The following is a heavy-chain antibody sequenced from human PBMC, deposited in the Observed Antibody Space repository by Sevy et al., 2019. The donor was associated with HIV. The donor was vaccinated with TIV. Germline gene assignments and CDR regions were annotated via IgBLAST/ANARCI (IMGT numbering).Heavy chain of an antibody. CDR2: VSYTGTT. V-gene: IGHV4-59*01. J-gene: IGHJ5*02. CDR3: TRDYYDNRPRGFDP. D-gene: IGHD3-22*01. CDR1: GESISTYF. Sequence: SETLSLTCIVSGESISTYFWSWIRQTPGKGLEWIGNVSYTGTTNYNPSLRSRVTISVDTSKNQFSLKLNSVTAADTAVYYCTRDYYDNRPRGFDPWGQGILVTVSS.